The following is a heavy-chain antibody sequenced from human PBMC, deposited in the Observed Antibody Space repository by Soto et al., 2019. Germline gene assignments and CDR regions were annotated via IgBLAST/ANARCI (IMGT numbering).Heavy chain of an antibody. V-gene: IGHV1-18*01. D-gene: IGHD6-13*01. J-gene: IGHJ5*02. Sequence: ASVKVSCKASGYTFTSYGISWVRQAPGQGLEWMGWISAYNGNTNYAQKLQGRVTMTTDTSTSTAYMELRSLRSDDTAVYYCAIYLYCSSPWNWFDLWGQGSLVTVSS. CDR2: ISAYNGNT. CDR1: GYTFTSYG. CDR3: AIYLYCSSPWNWFDL.